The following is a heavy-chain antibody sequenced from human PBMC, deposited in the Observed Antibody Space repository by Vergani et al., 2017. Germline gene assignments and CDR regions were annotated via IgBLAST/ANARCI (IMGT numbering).Heavy chain of an antibody. Sequence: EVQLVQSGAEVKKPGESLKISCKGSGYSFTSYWIGWVRQMPGKGLEWMGIIYPGDSDTRYSPSFQGQVTISADKSISTAYLQWSSLKASDTAMYYCAGHEHCSSTGGAGIYYMDVWSKGTTVTVYS. D-gene: IGHD2-2*01. CDR3: AGHEHCSSTGGAGIYYMDV. CDR2: IYPGDSDT. CDR1: GYSFTSYW. V-gene: IGHV5-51*03. J-gene: IGHJ6*03.